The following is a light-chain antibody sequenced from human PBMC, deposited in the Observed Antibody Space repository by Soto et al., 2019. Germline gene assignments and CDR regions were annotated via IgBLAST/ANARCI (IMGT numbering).Light chain of an antibody. V-gene: IGLV2-14*01. CDR2: EVS. J-gene: IGLJ1*01. Sequence: QSALTQPASVSGSAGPSITISCTGTSSDFGGYNYVSWYQQHPGKAPKLMIYEVSNRTSGVSNRFSGSKSGNTASLTISGLQAEDESDYHCSSYASSSTLVFGTGTKLTVL. CDR1: SSDFGGYNY. CDR3: SSYASSSTLV.